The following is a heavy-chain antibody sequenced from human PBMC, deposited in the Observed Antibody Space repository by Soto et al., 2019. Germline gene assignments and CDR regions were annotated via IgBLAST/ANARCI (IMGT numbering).Heavy chain of an antibody. CDR1: GGSINIGGYF. CDR2: LYYNGST. D-gene: IGHD3-16*01. CDR3: ATDEYFWSEINFYYYAMDV. J-gene: IGHJ6*02. Sequence: QVQLQESGPGLVKPSQTLSLACTVSGGSINIGGYFWSWVRQFTGKGLEWIGHLYYNGSTYYNPSLRSRVTISRGTSTNQFSRGLTSVTAADTAVYYCATDEYFWSEINFYYYAMDVWGQGTTVTVSS. V-gene: IGHV4-31*03.